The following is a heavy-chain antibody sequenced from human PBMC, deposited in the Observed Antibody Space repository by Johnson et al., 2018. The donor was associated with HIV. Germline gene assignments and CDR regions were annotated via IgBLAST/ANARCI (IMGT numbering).Heavy chain of an antibody. D-gene: IGHD3-10*01. V-gene: IGHV3-9*01. Sequence: VQLVESGGVVVQPGGSLRLSCAASGFTFDDYAMHWVRQAPGKGLEWVSGISWNSGSIGYADSVKGRFTISRDNAKNSLYLQMNSLRAEDTALYYCAKDTVGYYGSGREGAFDIWGQGTMVTVSS. J-gene: IGHJ3*02. CDR3: AKDTVGYYGSGREGAFDI. CDR2: ISWNSGSI. CDR1: GFTFDDYA.